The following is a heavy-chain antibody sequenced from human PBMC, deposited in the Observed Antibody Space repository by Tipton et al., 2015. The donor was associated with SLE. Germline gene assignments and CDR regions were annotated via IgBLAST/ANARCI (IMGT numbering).Heavy chain of an antibody. Sequence: RSLRLSCEVSGITFSSYAMHWVRQAPGKGLEWVAVISYDGSKRYYADSVKGRFTTSRDNGKNTLYLQMNSLRGEDTAVYYCGRDQSSMTMKVVARAPYCMDDWGQGTTVTVSS. CDR2: ISYDGSKR. J-gene: IGHJ6*02. V-gene: IGHV3-30*04. CDR1: GITFSSYA. D-gene: IGHD3-22*01. CDR3: GRDQSSMTMKVVARAPYCMDD.